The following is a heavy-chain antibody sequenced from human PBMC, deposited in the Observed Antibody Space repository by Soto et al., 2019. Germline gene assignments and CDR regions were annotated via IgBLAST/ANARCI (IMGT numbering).Heavy chain of an antibody. CDR1: GYTFTSFG. J-gene: IGHJ4*02. V-gene: IGHV1-18*01. CDR3: ASARFTRLCKYAPVF. Sequence: QVQLVQSGAEVKKPGASVKVSCKASGYTFTSFGITWMRQAPGQGLEWMGWISGYNGDTHYPEKLQGRVTMTTDTYTATSSIELRRLRSDDNAMYYCASARFTRLCKYAPVFWGQGTPVTVSS. CDR2: ISGYNGDT. D-gene: IGHD3-16*01.